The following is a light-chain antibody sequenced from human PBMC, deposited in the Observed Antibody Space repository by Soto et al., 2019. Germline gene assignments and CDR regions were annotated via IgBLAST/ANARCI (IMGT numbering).Light chain of an antibody. CDR1: SSNIGSNY. CDR3: AAWDDSLRGWV. J-gene: IGLJ3*02. V-gene: IGLV1-47*02. Sequence: QSALTQPPSASGTPGQRVTISCSGSSSNIGSNYVYWYQQLPGTAPKLLIYTNDQRPSGVPDRFSGSKSGTSASLAISGLRSEDEADYYCAAWDDSLRGWVFGGGTQLTVL. CDR2: TND.